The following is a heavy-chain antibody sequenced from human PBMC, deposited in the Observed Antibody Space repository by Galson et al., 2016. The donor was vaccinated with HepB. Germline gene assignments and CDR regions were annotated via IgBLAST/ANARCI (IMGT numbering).Heavy chain of an antibody. CDR1: GYTFTRYV. Sequence: SVKVSCKASGYTFTRYVISWVRQAPGKGLEWMGGFELEDGETVHAQKFQGRVTMTEDTSTGTAYMELSRLTSGDTAVYYCVTEGGNWGQGVLVTVSS. J-gene: IGHJ4*02. CDR2: FELEDGET. CDR3: VTEGGN. D-gene: IGHD3-16*01. V-gene: IGHV1-24*01.